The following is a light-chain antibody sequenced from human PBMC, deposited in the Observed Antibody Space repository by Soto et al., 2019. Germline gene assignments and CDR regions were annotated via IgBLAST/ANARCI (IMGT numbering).Light chain of an antibody. Sequence: ETVMTQSPATLSVSPGERATLSCRASQSVYSNLAWYQQRPGQPPRLLIYSASTRATGIPARFSGSGSGTEFTLTISSLQSEDFAVYYCQQYNNWPYTFGPGTKVDIK. J-gene: IGKJ3*01. CDR2: SAS. CDR1: QSVYSN. CDR3: QQYNNWPYT. V-gene: IGKV3-15*01.